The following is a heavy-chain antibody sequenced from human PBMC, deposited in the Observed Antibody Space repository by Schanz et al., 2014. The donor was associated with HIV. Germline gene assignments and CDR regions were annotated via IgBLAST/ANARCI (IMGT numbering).Heavy chain of an antibody. V-gene: IGHV1-18*04. Sequence: QVQLVQSGAEVKKPGASVKVSCKASGYTFTDNYMHWVRQAPGQGLEWMGWISAYNGNTNYAQKLQGRVTMTTDTSTSTAYMDLRSLRSDDTAVYYCAREKTTLNWFDPWGQGTLVTVSS. J-gene: IGHJ5*02. CDR1: GYTFTDNY. CDR3: AREKTTLNWFDP. CDR2: ISAYNGNT.